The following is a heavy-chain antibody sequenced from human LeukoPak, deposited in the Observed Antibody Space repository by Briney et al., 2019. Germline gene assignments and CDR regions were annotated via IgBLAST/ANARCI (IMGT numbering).Heavy chain of an antibody. CDR3: ARVMSGWSWLQSLNWYFDL. Sequence: SETLSLTCTVSGGSISSSSYYWGWIRQPPGKGLEWIGSIYYSGSTYYNPSLKSRVTISVDTSKNQFSPKLSSVTAADTAVYYCARVMSGWSWLQSLNWYFDLWGRGTLVTVSS. CDR2: IYYSGST. CDR1: GGSISSSSYY. D-gene: IGHD5-24*01. J-gene: IGHJ2*01. V-gene: IGHV4-39*07.